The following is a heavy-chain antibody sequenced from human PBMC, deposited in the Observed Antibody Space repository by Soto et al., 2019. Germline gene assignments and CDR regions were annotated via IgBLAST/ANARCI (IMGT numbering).Heavy chain of an antibody. CDR1: GYTFTSYD. D-gene: IGHD3-16*01. Sequence: QVQLVQSGAEVKKPGASVKVSCKASGYTFTSYDINWVRQATGQGLEWMGWMNPNSGNTGYAQKFQGRVTMTRSTSISTAYMELSSLRSEDTAVYYCARVDDDYIWGSYRWGAFDIWGQGTMVTVSS. CDR3: ARVDDDYIWGSYRWGAFDI. V-gene: IGHV1-8*01. CDR2: MNPNSGNT. J-gene: IGHJ3*02.